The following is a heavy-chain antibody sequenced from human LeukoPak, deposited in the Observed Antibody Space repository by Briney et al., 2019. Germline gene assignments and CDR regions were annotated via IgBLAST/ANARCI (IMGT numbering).Heavy chain of an antibody. CDR2: INPGGSET. CDR1: GFAFRSYW. V-gene: IGHV3-7*01. Sequence: GGPLRLSCAASGFAFRSYWMSWVRQAPGKGLEWVASINPGGSETYYAESLKGRFPISTDNAMNSFFLKMNNLRADDTAVYYCARLMGDRTIYDYWGQGALVTVSS. D-gene: IGHD1-26*01. J-gene: IGHJ4*02. CDR3: ARLMGDRTIYDY.